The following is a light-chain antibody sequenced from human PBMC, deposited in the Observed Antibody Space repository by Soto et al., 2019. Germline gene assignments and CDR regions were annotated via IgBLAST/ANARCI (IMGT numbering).Light chain of an antibody. CDR2: GAS. Sequence: EIVLTQSPGTLSLYRGERATLSCRASQTVNSIYFAWYQRKPGQAPRLLIYGASNRATGIPDRFSGSGSGTDFTLTIRRLEDEDFGVYYCQQYDTSPRTFGQGTKVEIK. CDR3: QQYDTSPRT. J-gene: IGKJ1*01. V-gene: IGKV3-20*01. CDR1: QTVNSIY.